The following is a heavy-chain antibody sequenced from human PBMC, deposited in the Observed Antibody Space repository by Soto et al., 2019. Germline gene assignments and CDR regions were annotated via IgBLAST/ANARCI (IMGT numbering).Heavy chain of an antibody. CDR1: GFTFSIAW. V-gene: IGHV3-15*01. D-gene: IGHD1-20*01. CDR3: SWDNTGGY. CDR2: IRSNADGGTT. Sequence: GGSLRLSCAASGFTFSIAWMNWIRQAPGKGLEWVGRIRSNADGGTTDYAAPVKGRFTISRDDSKNTLFLQMTSLETEDTAVYYCSWDNTGGYWGQGTLVTVSS. J-gene: IGHJ4*02.